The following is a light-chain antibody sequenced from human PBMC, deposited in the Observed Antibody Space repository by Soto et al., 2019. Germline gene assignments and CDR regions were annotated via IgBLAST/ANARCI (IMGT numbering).Light chain of an antibody. V-gene: IGKV3-11*01. CDR3: QQRSNGIT. J-gene: IGKJ5*01. CDR1: QSVSSD. Sequence: EIVLTQSPATLSLSPGERAPLSCRASQSVSSDLAWYQQKPGQAPRLLIYDASNRATGIPARFSGSGSGTDFTLTISSLEAEDFAVYYCQQRSNGITFGQGTRLEIK. CDR2: DAS.